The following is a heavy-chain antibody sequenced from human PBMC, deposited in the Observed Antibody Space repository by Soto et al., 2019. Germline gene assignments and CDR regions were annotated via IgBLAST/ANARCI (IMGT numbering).Heavy chain of an antibody. J-gene: IGHJ5*02. V-gene: IGHV1-8*01. Sequence: QAQLVQSGAEVKKPGASLKVSCKASGYTFTSYDINWVRQATGQGLEWMGWMNPNSGNTGYAQKFQGRVTMTRNTSISTAYMELSSLRSEDTAVYYCARVKGYCSGGSCYSGKSWFDPWGQGTLVTVSS. D-gene: IGHD2-15*01. CDR1: GYTFTSYD. CDR3: ARVKGYCSGGSCYSGKSWFDP. CDR2: MNPNSGNT.